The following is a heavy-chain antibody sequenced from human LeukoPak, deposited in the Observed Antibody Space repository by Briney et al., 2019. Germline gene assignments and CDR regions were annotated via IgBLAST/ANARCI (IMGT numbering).Heavy chain of an antibody. J-gene: IGHJ4*02. Sequence: PSETLSPTCTVSGGSISSGSYYWSWIRQPAGKGLEWIGRIYTSGSTNYNPSLKSRVTISVDTSKNQFSLKLSSVTAADTAVYYCARINYRPIIKFFDFWGQGTLVTVSS. CDR2: IYTSGST. D-gene: IGHD4-11*01. CDR1: GGSISSGSYY. CDR3: ARINYRPIIKFFDF. V-gene: IGHV4-61*02.